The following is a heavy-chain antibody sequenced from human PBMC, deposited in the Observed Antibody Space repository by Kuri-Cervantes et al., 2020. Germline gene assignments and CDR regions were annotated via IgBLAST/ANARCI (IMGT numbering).Heavy chain of an antibody. CDR2: IYYSGST. D-gene: IGHD1-1*01. V-gene: IGHV4-39*01. Sequence: SETLSLTCTASGGSISSSIYYWGWIRQPPGKGLEWIGSIYYSGSTYFNPSLKSRVTISVDTSKNQFSLKLSSVTAADTAVYYCAMERGGPRVYYYGMDVWGQGTTVTVSS. CDR1: GGSISSSIYY. CDR3: AMERGGPRVYYYGMDV. J-gene: IGHJ6*02.